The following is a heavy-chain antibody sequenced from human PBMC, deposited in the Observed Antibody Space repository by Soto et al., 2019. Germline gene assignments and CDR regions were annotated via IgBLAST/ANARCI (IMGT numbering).Heavy chain of an antibody. CDR2: ISSSGSSI. Sequence: PGGSLRLSCAASGFTFSSYSMNWVRQAPGKGLEWVSYISSSGSSIYYADSVKGRFTISRDNAKNTLYLQMNSLRAEDTAVYYCAKVRSMGLLASFDYWGQGTLVTVSS. J-gene: IGHJ4*02. CDR3: AKVRSMGLLASFDY. D-gene: IGHD6-6*01. V-gene: IGHV3-48*01. CDR1: GFTFSSYS.